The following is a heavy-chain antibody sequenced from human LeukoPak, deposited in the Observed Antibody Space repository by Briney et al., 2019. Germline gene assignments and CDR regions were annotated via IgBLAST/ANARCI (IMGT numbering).Heavy chain of an antibody. CDR1: GYTFTSYG. J-gene: IGHJ3*02. V-gene: IGHV1-18*01. Sequence: ASVKVSCKASGYTFTSYGISWVRQAPGQGLEWMGWISAYNGNTNYAQKLQGRVTMTTDTSTSTAYMGLRSLRSDDTAVYYCARDPHYDILTGPATNDAFDIWGQGTMVTVSS. D-gene: IGHD3-9*01. CDR3: ARDPHYDILTGPATNDAFDI. CDR2: ISAYNGNT.